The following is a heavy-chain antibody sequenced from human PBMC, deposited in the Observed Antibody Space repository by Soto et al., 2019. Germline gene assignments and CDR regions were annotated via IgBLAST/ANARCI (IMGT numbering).Heavy chain of an antibody. CDR2: IWYDGSNK. Sequence: PGGSLRLSCAASGFTFRSYGMHWVRQAPGKGLEWVAIIWYDGSNKYYADSVKGRFTISRDYSKNTLYLQMDSLRDEDSAVYYCARGVSHYSYGMDVWGQGTTVTVSS. CDR1: GFTFRSYG. CDR3: ARGVSHYSYGMDV. V-gene: IGHV3-33*01. D-gene: IGHD6-13*01. J-gene: IGHJ6*02.